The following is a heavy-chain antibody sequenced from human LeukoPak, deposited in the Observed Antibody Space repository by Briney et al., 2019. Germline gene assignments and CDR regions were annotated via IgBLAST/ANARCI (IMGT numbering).Heavy chain of an antibody. CDR3: ATKALTTSDFQH. CDR1: GYTLTELS. CDR2: FVPEDGET. D-gene: IGHD2/OR15-2a*01. V-gene: IGHV1-24*01. Sequence: ASVKVSCKVSGYTLTELSVHWVRQAPGKGLEWMGGFVPEDGETIYAQKFQGRVTMTEDTSTDTAYMELSSLRSEDTAVYYCATKALTTSDFQHWGQGTLVTVSS. J-gene: IGHJ1*01.